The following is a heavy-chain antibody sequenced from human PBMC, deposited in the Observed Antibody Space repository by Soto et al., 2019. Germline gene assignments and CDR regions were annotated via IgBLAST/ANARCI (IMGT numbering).Heavy chain of an antibody. D-gene: IGHD3-10*01. CDR2: INAGNGNT. J-gene: IGHJ6*02. CDR3: ARSDFWSTRGFGELPA. V-gene: IGHV1-3*01. Sequence: GASVKVSCKASGCTFTSYAMHWVRQAPGQRLEWMGWINAGNGNTKYSQKFQGRVTITRDTSASTAYMELSSLRSEDTAVYYCARSDFWSTRGFGELPAWGQGTTVTVSS. CDR1: GCTFTSYA.